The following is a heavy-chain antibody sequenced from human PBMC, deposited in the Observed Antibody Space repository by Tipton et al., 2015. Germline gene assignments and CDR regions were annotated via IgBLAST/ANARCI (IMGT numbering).Heavy chain of an antibody. D-gene: IGHD4-23*01. Sequence: TLSLTCAVHNGPLRDHYWSWIRQPPAKGLQWIGEINESRSTNYNSSLKSRVTLSRDMSKNQFSLKMTSATAADTAFYYCARGGLGGGNSVFHWGQGNLVSVSS. V-gene: IGHV4-34*01. CDR1: NGPLRDHY. CDR2: INESRST. CDR3: ARGGLGGGNSVFH. J-gene: IGHJ4*02.